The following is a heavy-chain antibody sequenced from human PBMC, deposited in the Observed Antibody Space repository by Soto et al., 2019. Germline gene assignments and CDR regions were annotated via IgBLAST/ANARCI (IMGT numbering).Heavy chain of an antibody. J-gene: IGHJ4*02. CDR2: IYYSGST. D-gene: IGHD2-2*01. CDR3: ARGRSTTDY. V-gene: IGHV4-59*01. Sequence: QVQLQESGPGLVKPSETLSLTCTVSGGSIRSYYWSWIRQPPGKGLEWIGYIYYSGSTNYNPSLKSRVTISVDTSKNQFSLKLSSVTAAETAVYYCARGRSTTDYWGQGTLVTVSA. CDR1: GGSIRSYY.